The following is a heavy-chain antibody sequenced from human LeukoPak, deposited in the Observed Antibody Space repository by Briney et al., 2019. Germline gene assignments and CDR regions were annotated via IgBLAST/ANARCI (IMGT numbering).Heavy chain of an antibody. Sequence: GGSLRLSCAASGFTFSTFPMNWVRQAPGKGLEWVSSISSSSTYIYYADSVKGRFTISRDNGKNSLYLQMNSLRAEDTAVYYCASRPYYDSSGNWGQGTLVTVSS. CDR2: ISSSSTYI. D-gene: IGHD3-22*01. CDR3: ASRPYYDSSGN. CDR1: GFTFSTFP. V-gene: IGHV3-21*01. J-gene: IGHJ4*02.